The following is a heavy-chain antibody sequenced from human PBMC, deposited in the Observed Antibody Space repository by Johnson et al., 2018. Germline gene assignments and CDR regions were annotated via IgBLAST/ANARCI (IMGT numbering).Heavy chain of an antibody. CDR2: ISYDGSNT. CDR3: ARGLGLECLDAFDI. CDR1: GFTFSSYA. Sequence: QVQLQESGGGVVQPGRSLRLSCAASGFTFSSYAMHWVRQAPGKGLEWVAVISYDGSNTYYADSVKGRFTISRDNSKNTLYLQMNSLRAEDTAVYYCARGLGLECLDAFDIWGQGTMVTVSS. V-gene: IGHV3-30-3*01. J-gene: IGHJ3*02. D-gene: IGHD3-3*01.